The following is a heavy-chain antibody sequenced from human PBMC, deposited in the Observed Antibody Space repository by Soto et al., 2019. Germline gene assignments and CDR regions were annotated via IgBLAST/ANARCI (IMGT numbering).Heavy chain of an antibody. V-gene: IGHV1-18*01. CDR3: ARGVGSGSYYNQYNWFDP. Sequence: QVQLVQSGGEVKKPGASVKVSCKASGYTFTNYGISWVRQAPGQGLEWMGWINVYNGNTKYAKKVQGRVTMTTDTSTSRAYMELRSLRSDDTAVYYCARGVGSGSYYNQYNWFDPWGQGTLVTVSS. J-gene: IGHJ5*02. D-gene: IGHD3-10*01. CDR2: INVYNGNT. CDR1: GYTFTNYG.